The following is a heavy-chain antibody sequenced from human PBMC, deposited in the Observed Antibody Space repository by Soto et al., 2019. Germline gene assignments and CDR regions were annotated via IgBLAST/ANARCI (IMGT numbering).Heavy chain of an antibody. CDR1: GFTFNKYA. D-gene: IGHD3-22*01. Sequence: GGSLRLSCASSGFTFNKYAMSWVRQAPGKGLEWVSVISGSGGGTYYADSVKGRFTISRDNSKNTLHLQMTSLRADDTALYYCAKEIYFDSSGSFDYWGQGTLVTVSS. V-gene: IGHV3-23*01. CDR3: AKEIYFDSSGSFDY. CDR2: ISGSGGGT. J-gene: IGHJ4*02.